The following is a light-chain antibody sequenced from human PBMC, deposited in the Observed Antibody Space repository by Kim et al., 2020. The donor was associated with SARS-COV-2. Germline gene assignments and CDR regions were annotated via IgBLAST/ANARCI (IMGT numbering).Light chain of an antibody. CDR2: AAS. J-gene: IGKJ1*01. CDR1: QGISKY. CDR3: QKYNSAPRT. Sequence: DLQMTQSPFSLSASVGDRVTITCRASQGISKYLAWYQQQPGKVPKLLIYAASALQSGVPSRFSGSGSGTDFTLTISSLQPEDVATYYCQKYNSAPRTFGQGTKVDIK. V-gene: IGKV1-27*01.